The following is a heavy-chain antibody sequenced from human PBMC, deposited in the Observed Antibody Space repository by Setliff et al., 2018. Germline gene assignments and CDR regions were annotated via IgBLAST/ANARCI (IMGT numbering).Heavy chain of an antibody. D-gene: IGHD6-6*01. V-gene: IGHV4-34*01. J-gene: IGHJ4*02. CDR2: INHRGFT. CDR3: ARGRIAERPEAIDY. Sequence: LSLTCAVYGESFDNHYWTWIRRPPGERLEWIGEINHRGFTDYKPSLKSRLTMSVDASRNQFSLNLGSVTAADTGVYYCARGRIAERPEAIDYWGQGTPVTVSS. CDR1: GESFDNHY.